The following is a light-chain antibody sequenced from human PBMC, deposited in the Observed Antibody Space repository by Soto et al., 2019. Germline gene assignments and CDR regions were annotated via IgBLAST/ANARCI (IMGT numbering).Light chain of an antibody. V-gene: IGKV3-15*01. CDR2: GAS. CDR3: QEYDNWPT. CDR1: ESISSN. Sequence: SHGPATVSVSPRERRTLSCRSSESISSNLVWYQQKAGQAPRLLIYGASTRATGIPARFSGSGSETEFTLTISGLQSEDFAVYYCQEYDNWPTFGQGTKVDI. J-gene: IGKJ1*01.